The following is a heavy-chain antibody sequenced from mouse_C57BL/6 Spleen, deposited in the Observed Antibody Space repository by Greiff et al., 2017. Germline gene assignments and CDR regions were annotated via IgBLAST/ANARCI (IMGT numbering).Heavy chain of an antibody. CDR2: ISGGGGNT. Sequence: EVHLVESGGGLVKPGGSLKLSCAASGFTFSSYTMSWVRQTPEKRLEWVATISGGGGNTYYPDSVKGRYTISRDNAKNTLYLQKSRLRSEDTALYYCEKRGGNYERYFDVWGTGTTGTVSA. D-gene: IGHD2-1*01. CDR3: EKRGGNYERYFDV. J-gene: IGHJ1*03. CDR1: GFTFSSYT. V-gene: IGHV5-9*01.